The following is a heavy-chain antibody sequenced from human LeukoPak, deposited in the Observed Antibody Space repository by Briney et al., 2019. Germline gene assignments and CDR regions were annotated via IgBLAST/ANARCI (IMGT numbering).Heavy chain of an antibody. CDR2: IKKDGSEK. CDR3: AKDTASDYYGSGSYLATY. J-gene: IGHJ4*02. V-gene: IGHV3-7*01. Sequence: GGSLRLSCAASGFTFSSYWMSWVRQAPGKGLEWVANIKKDGSEKYYVDSVKGRFTISRDNAKTSLYLQMNSLRAEDTAVYYCAKDTASDYYGSGSYLATYWGQGTLVTVSS. CDR1: GFTFSSYW. D-gene: IGHD3-10*01.